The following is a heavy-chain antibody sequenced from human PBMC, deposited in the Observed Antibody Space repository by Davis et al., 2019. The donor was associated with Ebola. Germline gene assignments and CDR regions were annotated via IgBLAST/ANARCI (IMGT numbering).Heavy chain of an antibody. J-gene: IGHJ4*02. Sequence: GGSLRLSCAASGFTFSSSAMSWGRQAPGKGLEWVSSIGGGGGSIYYADSVKGRFTISRDNSKKTLYLQMNSLRAEDTAVYYCAKAGHCGNYCSFDSWGQGTLVTVSS. CDR2: IGGGGGSI. CDR1: GFTFSSSA. D-gene: IGHD1-26*01. V-gene: IGHV3-23*01. CDR3: AKAGHCGNYCSFDS.